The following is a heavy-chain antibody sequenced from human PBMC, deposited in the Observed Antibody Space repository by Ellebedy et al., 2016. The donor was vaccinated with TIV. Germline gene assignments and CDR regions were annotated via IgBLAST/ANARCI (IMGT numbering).Heavy chain of an antibody. J-gene: IGHJ4*02. CDR3: TKDQSTGSFKIY. CDR2: IKSKTDGVAI. Sequence: GESLKISCAASGFTFSNAWMSWVRQAPGKGLEWVGRIKSKTDGVAIDYSAPVKGRFTISRDDSKDTLDLQMSSLKTEDTAVYYCTKDQSTGSFKIYWGQGTLVTVSS. V-gene: IGHV3-15*01. D-gene: IGHD6-19*01. CDR1: GFTFSNAW.